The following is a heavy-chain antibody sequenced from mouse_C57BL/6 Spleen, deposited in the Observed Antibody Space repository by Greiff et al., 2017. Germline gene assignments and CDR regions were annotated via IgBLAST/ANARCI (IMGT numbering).Heavy chain of an antibody. CDR2: IRNKANGYTT. CDR3: ARYLLGKGFAY. Sequence: DVMLVESGGGLVQPGGSLSLSCAASGFTFTDYYMSWVRQPPGKALEWLGFIRNKANGYTTEYSASVKGRFTISRDNSQSILYLQMNALRAEDSATYYCARYLLGKGFAYWGQGALVTVSA. V-gene: IGHV7-3*01. J-gene: IGHJ3*01. D-gene: IGHD2-1*01. CDR1: GFTFTDYY.